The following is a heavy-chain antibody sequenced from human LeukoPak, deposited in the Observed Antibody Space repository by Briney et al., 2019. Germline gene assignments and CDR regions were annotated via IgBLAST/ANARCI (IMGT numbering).Heavy chain of an antibody. CDR2: ISSTSTYI. D-gene: IGHD3-10*01. J-gene: IGHJ4*02. CDR3: ARGGFGELY. V-gene: IGHV3-21*01. CDR1: GFTFSSYS. Sequence: GGSLRLSCAASGFTFSSYSMNWVRQAPGKGLEWVSSISSTSTYIYYADSVKGRFTISRDNAKNSLYLQVNSLRAEDTAAYYCARGGFGELYWGQGTLVTVSS.